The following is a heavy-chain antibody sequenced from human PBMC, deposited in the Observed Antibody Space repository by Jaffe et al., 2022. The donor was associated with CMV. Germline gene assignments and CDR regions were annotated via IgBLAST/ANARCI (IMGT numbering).Heavy chain of an antibody. V-gene: IGHV4-59*01. Sequence: QVQLQESGPGLVKPSETLSLTCTVSGGSISSYYWSWIRQPPGKGLEWIGYIYYSGSTNYNPSLKSRVTISVDTSKNQFSLKLSSVTAADTAVYYCARGRLRLGELSLLHFDYWGQGTLVTVSS. CDR1: GGSISSYY. J-gene: IGHJ4*02. CDR3: ARGRLRLGELSLLHFDY. CDR2: IYYSGST. D-gene: IGHD3-16*02.